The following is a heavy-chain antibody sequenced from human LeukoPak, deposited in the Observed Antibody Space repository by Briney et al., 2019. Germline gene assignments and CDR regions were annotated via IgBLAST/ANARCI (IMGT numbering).Heavy chain of an antibody. D-gene: IGHD1-26*01. CDR2: IYTSGST. CDR1: GVSISSGSNY. V-gene: IGHV4-61*09. CDR3: ARIVGATRYYYYYYMDV. J-gene: IGHJ6*03. Sequence: SQTLSLTCTVSGVSISSGSNYWGWIRQPAGKGLEWIGHIYTSGSTNYNPSLKSRVTISVDTSKNQFSLKLSSVTAADTGVYYCARIVGATRYYYYYYMDVWGKGDTVTVSS.